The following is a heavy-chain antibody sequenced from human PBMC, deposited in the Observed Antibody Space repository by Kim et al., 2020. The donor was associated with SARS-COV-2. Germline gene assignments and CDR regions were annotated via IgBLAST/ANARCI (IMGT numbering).Heavy chain of an antibody. CDR2: INPNSGGT. J-gene: IGHJ4*02. D-gene: IGHD6-6*01. Sequence: ASVKVSCKASGYTFTGYYMHWVRQAPGQGLEWMGWINPNSGGTNYAQKFQGRVTMTRDTSISTAYMELSRLRSDDTAVYYCARRGGAARPGTFDYWGQGTLVTVSS. CDR1: GYTFTGYY. V-gene: IGHV1-2*02. CDR3: ARRGGAARPGTFDY.